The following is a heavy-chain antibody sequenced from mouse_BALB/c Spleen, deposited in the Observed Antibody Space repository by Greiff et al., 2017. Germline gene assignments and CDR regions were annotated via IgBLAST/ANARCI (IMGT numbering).Heavy chain of an antibody. Sequence: EVMLVESGGGLVQPGGSLKLSCAASGFDFSRYWMSWVRQAPGKGLEWIGEINPASSTINYTPSLKDKFIIARDNAKNTLYLQMSKVRSEDTALYYSARPYYDAMDYWGQGTSVTVSA. V-gene: IGHV4-1*02. J-gene: IGHJ4*01. CDR1: GFDFSRYW. CDR2: INPASSTI. CDR3: ARPYYDAMDY.